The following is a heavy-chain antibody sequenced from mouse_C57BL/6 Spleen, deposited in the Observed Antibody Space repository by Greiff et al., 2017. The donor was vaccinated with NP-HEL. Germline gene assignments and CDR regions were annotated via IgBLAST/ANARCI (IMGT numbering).Heavy chain of an antibody. CDR3: ARGTSWDYAMDY. V-gene: IGHV5-17*01. J-gene: IGHJ4*01. CDR2: ISSGSSTI. D-gene: IGHD3-3*01. CDR1: GFTFSDYG. Sequence: VQLKESGGGLVKPGGSLKLSCAASGFTFSDYGMHWVRQAPEKGLEWVAYISSGSSTIYYADTVKGRFTISRDNAKNTLFLQMTSLRSEDTAMYYCARGTSWDYAMDYWGQGTSVTVSS.